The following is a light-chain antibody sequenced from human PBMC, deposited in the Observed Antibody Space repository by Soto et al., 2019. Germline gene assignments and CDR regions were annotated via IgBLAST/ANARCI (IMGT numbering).Light chain of an antibody. CDR2: GNS. V-gene: IGLV1-40*01. J-gene: IGLJ2*01. Sequence: QSVLTQPPSVSGAPGQRVTISCTGSSSNIGAGYDVHWYQQLPGTAPKLLIYGNSNRPSGVPDRFSGSKSGTSASLAITGLQAEDEADYYCQSYDSSRHVVFGGGTQLTV. CDR3: QSYDSSRHVV. CDR1: SSNIGAGYD.